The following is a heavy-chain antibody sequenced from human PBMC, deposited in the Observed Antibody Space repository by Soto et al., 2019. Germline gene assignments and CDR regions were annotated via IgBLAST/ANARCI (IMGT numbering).Heavy chain of an antibody. V-gene: IGHV1-69*04. J-gene: IGHJ4*02. CDR1: GGTFSSYT. CDR2: IIPILGIA. Sequence: SVKVSCKASGGTFSSYTISWVRQAPGQGLEWMGRIIPILGIANYAQKFQGRVTITADKSTSTAYMELSSLRSEDTAVYYCAREAKSGPFDYWGQGTLVTVSS. D-gene: IGHD1-26*01. CDR3: AREAKSGPFDY.